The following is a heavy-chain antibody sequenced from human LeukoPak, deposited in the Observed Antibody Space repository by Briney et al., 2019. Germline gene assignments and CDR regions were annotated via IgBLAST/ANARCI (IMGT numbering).Heavy chain of an antibody. CDR1: GVTFSKYD. J-gene: IGHJ4*02. Sequence: GGSLRLSCAASGVTFSKYDMHWVRQAPGKGLEWVANIKQDGSEKYYVDSVKGRFTISRDNAENSLYLQMNSLRAEDTAVYYCARVYRSSSGYCFDYWAQGTLVTVSS. V-gene: IGHV3-7*01. CDR2: IKQDGSEK. D-gene: IGHD6-6*01. CDR3: ARVYRSSSGYCFDY.